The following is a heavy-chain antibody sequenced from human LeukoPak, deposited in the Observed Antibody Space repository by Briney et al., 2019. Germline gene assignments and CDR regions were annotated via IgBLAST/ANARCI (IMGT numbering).Heavy chain of an antibody. D-gene: IGHD3-16*01. CDR3: ARVGPGVWFDY. V-gene: IGHV4-30-4*01. J-gene: IGHJ4*02. CDR1: GGSISSGDYY. Sequence: ASETLSLTCTVSGGSISSGDYYWSWIRQPPGKGLECIGYIYYSGSTYYNPSLKSRVTISVDTSKNQFSLKLSSVTAADTAVYYCARVGPGVWFDYWGQGTLVTVSS. CDR2: IYYSGST.